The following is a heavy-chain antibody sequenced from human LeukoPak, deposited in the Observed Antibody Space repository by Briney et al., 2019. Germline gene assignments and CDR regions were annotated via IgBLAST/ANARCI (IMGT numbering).Heavy chain of an antibody. CDR3: AKLQSDGLRTYYGMDV. CDR1: GFTFSSYA. CDR2: ISGSGDYT. Sequence: PGGSLRLSCAASGFTFSSYAMTWVRQAPGKGLEWVSSISGSGDYTNYAGSVKGRFTISRDNSKNTLYLQMNSLRAEDTAVYYCAKLQSDGLRTYYGMDVWGQGTTVTVSS. V-gene: IGHV3-23*01. D-gene: IGHD4-17*01. J-gene: IGHJ6*02.